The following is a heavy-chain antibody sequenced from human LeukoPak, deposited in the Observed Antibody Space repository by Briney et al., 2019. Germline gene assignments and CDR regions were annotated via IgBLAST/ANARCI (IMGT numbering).Heavy chain of an antibody. CDR2: IYYSGST. CDR3: ARALSYTPYYFDY. J-gene: IGHJ4*02. V-gene: IGHV4-30-4*01. Sequence: SQSLSLTCTVSGGSISSGDYYWSWIRQPPGKGLEWIGYIYYSGSTYYNPSLKSRVTISVDTSKTQFSLKLSSVTAADTAVYYCARALSYTPYYFDYWGQGTLVTVSS. D-gene: IGHD2/OR15-2a*01. CDR1: GGSISSGDYY.